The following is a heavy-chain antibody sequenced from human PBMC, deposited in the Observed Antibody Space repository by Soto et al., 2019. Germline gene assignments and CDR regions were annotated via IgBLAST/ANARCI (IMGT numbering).Heavy chain of an antibody. Sequence: GGSLRLSCAASGFTFSSYGMHWVRQAPGKGLEWVAVIWYDGSNKYYADSVKGRFTISRDNSKNTLYLQMNSLRAEDTAVYYCARDQQWLVRFYFDFWGQGTLVTVSS. D-gene: IGHD6-19*01. CDR3: ARDQQWLVRFYFDF. CDR2: IWYDGSNK. V-gene: IGHV3-33*01. J-gene: IGHJ4*02. CDR1: GFTFSSYG.